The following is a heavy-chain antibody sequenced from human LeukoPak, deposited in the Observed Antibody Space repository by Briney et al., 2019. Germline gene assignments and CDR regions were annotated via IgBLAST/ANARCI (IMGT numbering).Heavy chain of an antibody. CDR1: GGSISSSSYY. CDR2: IYYSGST. J-gene: IGHJ4*02. D-gene: IGHD6-19*01. V-gene: IGHV4-39*07. CDR3: ASSGSREVAGTPPWLGFDY. Sequence: SETLSLTCTVSGGSISSSSYYWGWIRQPPGKGLEWIGSIYYSGSTYYNPSLKSRVTISVDTSKNQFSLKLSSVTAADTAVYYCASSGSREVAGTPPWLGFDYWGQGTLVTVSS.